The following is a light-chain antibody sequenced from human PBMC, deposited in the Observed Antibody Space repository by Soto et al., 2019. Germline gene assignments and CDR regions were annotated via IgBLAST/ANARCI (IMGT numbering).Light chain of an antibody. CDR3: APWDDSLSGV. CDR2: STN. CDR1: SSNIGTNT. V-gene: IGLV1-44*01. J-gene: IGLJ3*02. Sequence: QSVLTQPPSVSGTPGQRVTISCSGSSSNIGTNTVNWYQQLPGAAPKLLIYSTNQRPSGVPDRFSGSKSGTSASLAISGLQSEDEADYYCAPWDDSLSGVFGGGTKLTVL.